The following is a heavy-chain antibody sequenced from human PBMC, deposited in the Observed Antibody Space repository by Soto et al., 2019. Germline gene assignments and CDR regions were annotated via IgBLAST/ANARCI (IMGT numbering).Heavy chain of an antibody. D-gene: IGHD3-3*01. J-gene: IGHJ4*02. Sequence: SVKVSCKASGFTFTSSAVQWVRQARGQRLEWIGWIVVGSGSTNYAQKFQERVTITRDMSTSTAYMELSSLRSEDTAVYYCAADYYDFWSGRAKYYFDYWGQGTLVTVSS. V-gene: IGHV1-58*01. CDR1: GFTFTSSA. CDR3: AADYYDFWSGRAKYYFDY. CDR2: IVVGSGST.